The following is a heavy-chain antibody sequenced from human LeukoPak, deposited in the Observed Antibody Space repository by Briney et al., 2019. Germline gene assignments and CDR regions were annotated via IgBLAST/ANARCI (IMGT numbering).Heavy chain of an antibody. CDR2: IRYDGSNK. J-gene: IGHJ4*02. Sequence: GGSLRLSCAASGFTFSSYGMHWVRQAPGKGLEWVAFIRYDGSNKYYADSVKGRFTISRDNSKNTLSLQMNSLRPEDTAVYYCARGRSTYYYGSGTQKSDYWGQGTLVTVSS. CDR1: GFTFSSYG. D-gene: IGHD3-10*01. V-gene: IGHV3-30*02. CDR3: ARGRSTYYYGSGTQKSDY.